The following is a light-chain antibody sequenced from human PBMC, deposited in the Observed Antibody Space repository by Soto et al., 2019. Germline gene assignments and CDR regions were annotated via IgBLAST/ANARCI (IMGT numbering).Light chain of an antibody. CDR1: QTVSSS. CDR2: DAS. V-gene: IGKV3-15*01. Sequence: EIVMTQSPATLYVSPGERATLSCRASQTVSSSLAWYQQKPGQAPKLLIYDASTRATGIPARFSGSGSGTEFTLTISSLQSEDFAVYYCQQYNNWPPITFGQGTRLEIK. J-gene: IGKJ5*01. CDR3: QQYNNWPPIT.